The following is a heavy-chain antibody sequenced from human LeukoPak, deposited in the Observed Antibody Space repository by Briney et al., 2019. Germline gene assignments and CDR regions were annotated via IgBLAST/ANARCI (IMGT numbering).Heavy chain of an antibody. D-gene: IGHD3-22*01. CDR3: ARARHYYDSSGYPNFDY. CDR1: GGTFGSYA. V-gene: IGHV1-69*13. Sequence: ASVKVSCKASGGTFGSYAISWVRQAPGQGLEWMGGIIPIFGTANYAQKFQGRVTITADESTRTAYMELSSLRSEDTAVYYCARARHYYDSSGYPNFDYWGQGTLVTVSS. CDR2: IIPIFGTA. J-gene: IGHJ4*02.